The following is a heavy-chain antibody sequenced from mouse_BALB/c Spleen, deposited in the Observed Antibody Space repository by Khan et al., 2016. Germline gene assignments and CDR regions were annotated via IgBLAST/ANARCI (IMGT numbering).Heavy chain of an antibody. CDR1: GYTFTSYW. CDR2: IDPYDSDT. V-gene: IGHV1-74*01. J-gene: IGHJ3*01. CDR3: ASGLGYDNAY. Sequence: QVKLQQSGAELVRPGASVTLSCKASGYTFTSYWMNWVKQRPDQGLEWIGRIDPYDSDTHYNQTFKDKAILTVDKSSIPAYLHLSSLTTEDSAVYFCASGLGYDNAYWGEGTLVT. D-gene: IGHD3-1*01.